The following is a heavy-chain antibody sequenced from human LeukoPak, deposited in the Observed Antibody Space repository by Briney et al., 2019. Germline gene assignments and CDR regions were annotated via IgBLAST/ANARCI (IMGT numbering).Heavy chain of an antibody. Sequence: GRSLRLSCAGSGFTFGGYGMHWFRQTPGKGLEWVAVIAYDGSRAFYADSVKGRFTISRDNSKNTMPVQMDDLRAEDTAVYYCTRYNNDHFDYWGQGTLVTVSS. D-gene: IGHD1-14*01. CDR1: GFTFGGYG. CDR2: IAYDGSRA. CDR3: TRYNNDHFDY. J-gene: IGHJ4*02. V-gene: IGHV3-33*01.